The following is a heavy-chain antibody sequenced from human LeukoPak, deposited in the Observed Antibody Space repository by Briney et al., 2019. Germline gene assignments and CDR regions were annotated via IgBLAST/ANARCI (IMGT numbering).Heavy chain of an antibody. CDR2: ISGSGATL. V-gene: IGHV3-11*01. J-gene: IGHJ4*02. Sequence: GGSLRLSCAASGFNFSDHYMSWVRQTPGRPLEWVSYISGSGATLHHADSVKGRFTISRDNAKNSLSLQMNSLRAEDTALYYCAKALYGSSGYYDYWGQGILVTVSS. CDR1: GFNFSDHY. D-gene: IGHD3-22*01. CDR3: AKALYGSSGYYDY.